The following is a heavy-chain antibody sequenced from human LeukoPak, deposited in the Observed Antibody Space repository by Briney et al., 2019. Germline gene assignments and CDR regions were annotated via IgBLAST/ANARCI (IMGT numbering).Heavy chain of an antibody. Sequence: PGGSLRLSCAASGFTFSSYAMSWVRQAPGKGLEWVSAISGSGGSTYYADSVKGRFTISRGNSKNTLYLQMNSLRAEDTAVYYCAKVPGYCSSTSCHNYYYYGMDVWGQGTTVTVSS. CDR1: GFTFSSYA. J-gene: IGHJ6*02. CDR2: ISGSGGST. V-gene: IGHV3-23*01. D-gene: IGHD2-2*02. CDR3: AKVPGYCSSTSCHNYYYYGMDV.